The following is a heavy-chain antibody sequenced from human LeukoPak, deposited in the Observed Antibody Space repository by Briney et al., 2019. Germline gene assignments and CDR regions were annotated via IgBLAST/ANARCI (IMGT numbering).Heavy chain of an antibody. V-gene: IGHV3-53*01. Sequence: PGGSLRLSCAASGFTVSSSYMSWVRQAPGKGLEWVSVLYSGGSTYYADSVKGRFTISRDNSKNTLYLQMNSLRADDTAVYYCARSHRGSNSLSFDIWGQGTKVTVSS. J-gene: IGHJ3*02. D-gene: IGHD1-26*01. CDR3: ARSHRGSNSLSFDI. CDR1: GFTVSSSY. CDR2: LYSGGST.